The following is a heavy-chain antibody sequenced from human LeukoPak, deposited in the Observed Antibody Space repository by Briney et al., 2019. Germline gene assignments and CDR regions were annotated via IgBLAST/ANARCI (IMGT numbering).Heavy chain of an antibody. D-gene: IGHD4-11*01. CDR2: IYYSGST. CDR3: ARDALTVSSSWFDP. V-gene: IGHV4-59*01. Sequence: SETLSLTCTVSGVSISSYYWSWIRQPPGKGLEWLGYIYYSGSTNYNPSLKSRVTISVDTSKNQFSLKLSSVTAADTAVYYCARDALTVSSSWFDPWGQGTLVTVSS. J-gene: IGHJ5*02. CDR1: GVSISSYY.